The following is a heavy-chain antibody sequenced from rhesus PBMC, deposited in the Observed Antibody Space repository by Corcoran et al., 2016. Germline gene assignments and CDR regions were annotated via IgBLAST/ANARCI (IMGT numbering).Heavy chain of an antibody. CDR3: ARESSGYSLYYFDY. CDR2: IYGSSTST. Sequence: QVQLQESGPGVVKPSETLSLTCAVSGGSISDSYRWSWIRQPPGKGLEWIGYIYGSSTSTNYNPSLNRRVTISKDPSKNQFSLKLSSVTAADTAVYYCARESSGYSLYYFDYWGQGVLVTVSS. D-gene: IGHD5-24*01. J-gene: IGHJ4*01. CDR1: GGSISDSYR. V-gene: IGHV4S10*01.